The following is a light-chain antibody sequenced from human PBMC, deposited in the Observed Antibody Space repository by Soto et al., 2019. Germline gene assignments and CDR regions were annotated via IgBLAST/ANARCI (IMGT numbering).Light chain of an antibody. CDR1: QSVDND. V-gene: IGKV3D-15*01. CDR3: QQYNNWPLT. J-gene: IGKJ4*01. Sequence: EIVMTQSPATLSVSPGDRATLSCRASQSVDNDLAWYQQKPGQPPRLLIYDASTRATGIPARCSGSQSGTEFTLTISSLLSEDCAVYFCQQYNNWPLTFGGGTKVETK. CDR2: DAS.